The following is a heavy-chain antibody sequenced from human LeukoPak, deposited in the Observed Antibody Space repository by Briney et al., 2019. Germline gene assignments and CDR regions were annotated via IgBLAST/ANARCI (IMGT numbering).Heavy chain of an antibody. CDR2: IYYSGST. CDR3: ARDRTLYYENWFDP. V-gene: IGHV4-59*01. J-gene: IGHJ5*02. CDR1: GGSISSYH. D-gene: IGHD3-3*01. Sequence: SETLSLTCTVSGGSISSYHWSWIRQPPGKGLEWIGYIYYSGSTNYNPSLKSRVTISVDTSKNQFSLKLSSVTAAGTAVYYCARDRTLYYENWFDPWGQGTLVTVSS.